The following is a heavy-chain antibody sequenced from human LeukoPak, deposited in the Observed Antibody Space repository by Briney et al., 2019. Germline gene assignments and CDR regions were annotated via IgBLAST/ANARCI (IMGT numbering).Heavy chain of an antibody. D-gene: IGHD7-27*01. CDR3: NGGYYYDY. Sequence: GGSLRLYCVASGISFSNYWMTWVRQAPGKGLQWVANIKKDGSEKYYVDSVKGRFTISRDNAKNSLYLQMNGLRDEDTAVYYCNGGYYYDYWGQGTLVTVSS. J-gene: IGHJ4*02. CDR1: GISFSNYW. V-gene: IGHV3-7*01. CDR2: IKKDGSEK.